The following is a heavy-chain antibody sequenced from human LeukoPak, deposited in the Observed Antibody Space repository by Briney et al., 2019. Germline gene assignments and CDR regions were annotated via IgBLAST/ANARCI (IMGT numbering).Heavy chain of an antibody. V-gene: IGHV3-23*01. J-gene: IGHJ5*02. CDR3: AKDRYYGSGSYSTRGDWFDP. CDR2: ISGSGGST. D-gene: IGHD3-10*01. Sequence: PGRSLRLSCAASGFTFSSYAMSWVRQAPGKGLEWVSAISGSGGSTYYADSVKGRFTISRDNSKNTLYLQMNSLRAEDTAVYYCAKDRYYGSGSYSTRGDWFDPWGQGTLVTVSS. CDR1: GFTFSSYA.